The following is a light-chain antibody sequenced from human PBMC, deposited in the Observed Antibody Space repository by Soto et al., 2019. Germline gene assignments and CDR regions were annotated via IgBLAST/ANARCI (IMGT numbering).Light chain of an antibody. CDR1: SSNIGGNP. Sequence: QSVLTQPPSASGTPGQRVTISCSGSSSNIGGNPVNWYQQLPGTAPKLLIYHNNHRPSGVPDRFSGSKSGTSASLAISGLQSEDEADYYCAAWHDSRNGPVFGGGTKLTVL. J-gene: IGLJ3*02. CDR3: AAWHDSRNGPV. CDR2: HNN. V-gene: IGLV1-44*01.